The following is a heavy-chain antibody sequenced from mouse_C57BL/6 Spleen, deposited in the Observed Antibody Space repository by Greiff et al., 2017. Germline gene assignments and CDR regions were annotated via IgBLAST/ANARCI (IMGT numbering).Heavy chain of an antibody. Sequence: VQLQQSGAELVKPGASVKISCKASGYAFSSYWMNWVKQRPGKGLEWIGQIYPGDGDTNYNGKFKGKATLTADNSSSTAYMQLSSLTSEDSAVYFCARGFITTVVATDAMDYWGQGTSVTVSS. CDR3: ARGFITTVVATDAMDY. D-gene: IGHD1-1*01. CDR1: GYAFSSYW. V-gene: IGHV1-80*01. J-gene: IGHJ4*01. CDR2: IYPGDGDT.